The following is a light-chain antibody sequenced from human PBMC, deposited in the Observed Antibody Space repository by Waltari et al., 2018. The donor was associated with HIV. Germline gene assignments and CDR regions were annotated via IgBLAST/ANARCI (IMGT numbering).Light chain of an antibody. CDR3: QQYGSSPRYS. Sequence: EIVLTQSPGTLSLSPGERATLSCRASQSVSRSYLAWYQQKPGQAPRLLIYGASSRATGIPDRFSGSGSGTDFTRTISRLEPEDFAVYYCQQYGSSPRYSFGQGTRLEIK. CDR1: QSVSRSY. V-gene: IGKV3-20*01. CDR2: GAS. J-gene: IGKJ2*03.